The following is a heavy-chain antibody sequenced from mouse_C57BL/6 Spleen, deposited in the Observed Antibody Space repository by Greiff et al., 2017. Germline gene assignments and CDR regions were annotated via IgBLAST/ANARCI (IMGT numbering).Heavy chain of an antibody. V-gene: IGHV5-6*01. CDR3: ARQVSNYYFDY. Sequence: EVKLQESGGDLVKPGGSLKLSCAASGFTFSSYGMSWVRQTPDKRLEWVATISSGGSYTYYPDSVKGRFTISRDNAKNTLYLQMSSLKSEDTAMYYCARQVSNYYFDYWGQGTTLTVSS. J-gene: IGHJ2*01. CDR2: ISSGGSYT. CDR1: GFTFSSYG. D-gene: IGHD2-5*01.